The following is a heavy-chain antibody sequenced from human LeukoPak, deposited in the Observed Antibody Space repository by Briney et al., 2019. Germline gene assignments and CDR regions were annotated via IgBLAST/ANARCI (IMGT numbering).Heavy chain of an antibody. Sequence: SETLPLTCTVSGGSISSSSYYWGWIRQPPGKGLEWIGSIYYSGSTYYNPSLKSRVTISVDTSKNQFSLKLSSVTAADTAVYYCARTDYYYYGMDVWGQGTTVTVSS. CDR3: ARTDYYYYGMDV. CDR2: IYYSGST. V-gene: IGHV4-39*01. D-gene: IGHD2-21*02. CDR1: GGSISSSSYY. J-gene: IGHJ6*02.